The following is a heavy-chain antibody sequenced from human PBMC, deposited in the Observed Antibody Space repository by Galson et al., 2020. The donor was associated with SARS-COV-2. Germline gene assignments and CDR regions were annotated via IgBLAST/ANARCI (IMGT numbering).Heavy chain of an antibody. CDR3: AKVRTGFFGYCMDD. CDR1: GFTFSNYA. Sequence: GESLKISCAASGFTFSNYAMNWVRQSPGKGLEWVSGAGNSGDKTYYADSVKGRFSISRDNSKNTLYLQMHSLRAEDTALYYCAKVRTGFFGYCMDDWGQGTTVTVSS. D-gene: IGHD3-3*01. J-gene: IGHJ6*02. CDR2: AGNSGDKT. V-gene: IGHV3-23*01.